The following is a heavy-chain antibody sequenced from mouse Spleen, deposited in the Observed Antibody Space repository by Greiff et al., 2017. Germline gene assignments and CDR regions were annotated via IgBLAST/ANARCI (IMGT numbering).Heavy chain of an antibody. J-gene: IGHJ4*01. V-gene: IGHV1-66*01. CDR1: GYSFTSYY. Sequence: QVQLQQSGPELVKPGASVKISCKASGYSFTSYYIHWVKQRPGQGLEWIGWIYPGSGNTKYNEKFKGKATLTADTSSSTAYMQLSSLTSEDSAVYYCAARATPYAMDYWGQGTSVTVSS. D-gene: IGHD3-1*01. CDR3: AARATPYAMDY. CDR2: IYPGSGNT.